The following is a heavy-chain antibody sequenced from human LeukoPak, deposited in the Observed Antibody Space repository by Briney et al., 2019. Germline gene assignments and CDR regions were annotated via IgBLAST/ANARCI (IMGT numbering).Heavy chain of an antibody. CDR3: AKGVVAATNAAYYGMDV. D-gene: IGHD2-15*01. CDR1: GSTFSNYG. V-gene: IGHV3-30*18. Sequence: GGSLRLSCAASGSTFSNYGMHWVRQAPGKGLEWVAVISYDESDKYYADSVKGRFTISRDNSKNTLYLQMNSLRPEDTAVYYCAKGVVAATNAAYYGMDVWGQGTTVTVSS. J-gene: IGHJ6*02. CDR2: ISYDESDK.